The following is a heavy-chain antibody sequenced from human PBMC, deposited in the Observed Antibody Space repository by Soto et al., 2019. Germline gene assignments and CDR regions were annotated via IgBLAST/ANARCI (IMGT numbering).Heavy chain of an antibody. D-gene: IGHD6-19*01. Sequence: HPGGSLRLAWGVSVFSFSSQSFNLVRQAPGQGLERVAYISIRSSLIFDADSVSGRFVISRDNALNSLYLQMNSPRDEDTAIYYCPRERGEYDSGWYIDRWGQGTPVTDSS. J-gene: IGHJ5*02. CDR3: PRERGEYDSGWYIDR. CDR2: ISIRSSLI. V-gene: IGHV3-48*02. CDR1: VFSFSSQS.